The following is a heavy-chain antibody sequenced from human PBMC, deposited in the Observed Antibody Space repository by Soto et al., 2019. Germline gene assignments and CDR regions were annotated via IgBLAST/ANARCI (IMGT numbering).Heavy chain of an antibody. CDR2: IYYTGST. CDR3: AGAPNWAYFDF. CDR1: SGSISTYY. D-gene: IGHD7-27*01. V-gene: IGHV4-59*01. Sequence: QVQLQESGPGLVKPSETLSLTCTVSSGSISTYYWRWIRQPPGKGLEWLGYIYYTGSTNYNPSLKTRVAISKDTSKNQFSLNLSSVTAADTAVYYCAGAPNWAYFDFLRLGTLVTVSS. J-gene: IGHJ4*02.